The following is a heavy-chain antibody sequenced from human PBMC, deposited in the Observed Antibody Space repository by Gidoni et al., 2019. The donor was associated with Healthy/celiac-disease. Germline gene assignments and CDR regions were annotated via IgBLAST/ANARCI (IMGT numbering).Heavy chain of an antibody. CDR2: IIPIFGTA. CDR3: ALSGYYDFWSGYPYYYYGMDV. Sequence: QVQLVQSGAEVKKPGSSVKVSCKASGGTFSSYAIRWVRQAPGQGLEWMGGIIPIFGTANYAQKFQGRVTITADKSTSTAYMELSSLRSEDTAVYYCALSGYYDFWSGYPYYYYGMDVWGQGTTVTVSS. CDR1: GGTFSSYA. V-gene: IGHV1-69*06. J-gene: IGHJ6*02. D-gene: IGHD3-3*01.